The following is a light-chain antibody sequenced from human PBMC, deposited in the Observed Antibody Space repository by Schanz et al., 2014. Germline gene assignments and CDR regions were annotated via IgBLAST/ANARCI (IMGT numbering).Light chain of an antibody. CDR2: AAS. Sequence: DSQMTQSPSSLSASVGDRVTITCRASQGISTYLAWYQQRPGKVPKLLIYAASTLQSGVPSRFSGSGSGTDFTLTISSLQPEDVATYYCQKYDNAPWTFGQGTKVEI. CDR3: QKYDNAPWT. CDR1: QGISTY. V-gene: IGKV1-27*01. J-gene: IGKJ1*01.